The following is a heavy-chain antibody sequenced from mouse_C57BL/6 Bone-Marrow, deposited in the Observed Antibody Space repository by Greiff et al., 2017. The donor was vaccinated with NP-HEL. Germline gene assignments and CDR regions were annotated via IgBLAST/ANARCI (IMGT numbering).Heavy chain of an antibody. J-gene: IGHJ2*01. Sequence: VQLQQSGPVLVKPGASVKMSCKASGYTFTDYYMNWVKQSHGKSLEWIGVINPYNGVTSYNQKFKGKATLTVDKSSSTAYMELNSLTSEDSAVYYCAREGYGSSYEFDYWGQGTTLTVSS. CDR2: INPYNGVT. CDR3: AREGYGSSYEFDY. V-gene: IGHV1-19*01. D-gene: IGHD1-1*01. CDR1: GYTFTDYY.